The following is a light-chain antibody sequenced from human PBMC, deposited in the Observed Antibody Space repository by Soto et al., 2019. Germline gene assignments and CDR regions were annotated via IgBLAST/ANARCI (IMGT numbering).Light chain of an antibody. CDR2: EVT. J-gene: IGLJ1*01. CDR1: SSDVGGYDY. Sequence: QSVLTQPPSASGSPGQSVTISCTGTSSDVGGYDYVSWYQQHPGKAPKLMIYEVTIRPSGVSDRFSGSKSGNTASLTVSGLQAEDEADYYCCSYAGRYTYVFGTGTKVTVL. V-gene: IGLV2-8*01. CDR3: CSYAGRYTYV.